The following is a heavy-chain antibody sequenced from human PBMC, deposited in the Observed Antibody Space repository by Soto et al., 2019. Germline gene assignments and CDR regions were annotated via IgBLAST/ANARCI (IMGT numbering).Heavy chain of an antibody. CDR2: IWYDGSNK. V-gene: IGHV3-33*01. Sequence: QVQLVESGGGVVQPGRSLRLSCAASGFTFSSYGMHWVRQAPGKGLEWVAVIWYDGSNKYYADSVKGRFTISRDNSKNTLYLQMNSLRAEDTAVYYCARVEGAASSSWYWSYYYYGMDVWGQGTTVTVSS. CDR3: ARVEGAASSSWYWSYYYYGMDV. J-gene: IGHJ6*02. D-gene: IGHD6-13*01. CDR1: GFTFSSYG.